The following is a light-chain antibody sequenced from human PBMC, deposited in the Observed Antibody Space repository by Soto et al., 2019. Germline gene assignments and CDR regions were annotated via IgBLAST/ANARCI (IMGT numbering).Light chain of an antibody. CDR1: QSVSSSY. Sequence: EIVLTHSAGAVSLYPEERATLSCRASQSVSSSYLAWYQQKPGQAPRLLIYGSSSRATGIPDRFSGSGSGTDFTLTISTFEPKESAVYYCQQYGSSPWTFGQGTRWIS. V-gene: IGKV3-20*01. CDR3: QQYGSSPWT. J-gene: IGKJ1*01. CDR2: GSS.